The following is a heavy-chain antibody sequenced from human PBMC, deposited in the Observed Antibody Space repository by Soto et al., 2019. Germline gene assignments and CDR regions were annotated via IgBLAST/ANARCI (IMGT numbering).Heavy chain of an antibody. CDR2: IKSKTDGGTA. V-gene: IGHV3-15*07. Sequence: GGSLRLSCAASGFTFSNAWMNWVRQAPGKGLEWVGRIKSKTDGGTADYAAPVKSRFTISRDDSKKKLYLQMDSLITEYTAVYYCTTQNCSGGSCYSGYYYCGLDVWGQGTTVTVSS. CDR3: TTQNCSGGSCYSGYYYCGLDV. CDR1: GFTFSNAW. D-gene: IGHD2-15*01. J-gene: IGHJ6*02.